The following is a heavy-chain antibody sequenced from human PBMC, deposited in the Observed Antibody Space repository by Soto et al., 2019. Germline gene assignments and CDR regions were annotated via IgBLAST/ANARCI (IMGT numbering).Heavy chain of an antibody. J-gene: IGHJ4*02. CDR2: IYHSGST. D-gene: IGHD2-15*01. V-gene: IGHV4-59*04. Sequence: SETLSLTCTVSGGSISSYYWSWIRQPPGMGLEWIGHIYHSGSTHYNPSLESRVTMSVDKSKNQFSLKLTSVTAADTALYYCGKVLVGATGHTDSDSWGPGTLVTVSS. CDR3: GKVLVGATGHTDSDS. CDR1: GGSISSYY.